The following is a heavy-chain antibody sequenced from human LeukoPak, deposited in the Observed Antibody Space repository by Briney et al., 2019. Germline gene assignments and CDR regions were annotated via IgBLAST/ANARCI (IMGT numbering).Heavy chain of an antibody. V-gene: IGHV4-34*01. CDR2: INHSGST. CDR1: GGSFSGYY. J-gene: IGHJ3*02. Sequence: SETLSLTCAVYGGSFSGYYWSWIRQPPGKGLEWIGEINHSGSTNYNPSLKGRVTISVDTSKNQFSLKLSSVTAADTAVYYCARARQWLDLDAFDIWGQGTMVTVSS. D-gene: IGHD6-19*01. CDR3: ARARQWLDLDAFDI.